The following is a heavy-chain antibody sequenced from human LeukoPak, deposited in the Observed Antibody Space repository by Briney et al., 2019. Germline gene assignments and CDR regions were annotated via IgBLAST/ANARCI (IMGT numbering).Heavy chain of an antibody. V-gene: IGHV3-23*01. CDR2: ISGRP. J-gene: IGHJ4*02. Sequence: GGSLRLSCAASGFTFSSYSINWVRQAPGKGLEWVSAISGRPSYADSVKGRFTISRDNSKNTLYLQVNSLRAEDTAVYYCAKALDYWYFDYWGQGTLVTVSS. CDR3: AKALDYWYFDY. D-gene: IGHD2/OR15-2a*01. CDR1: GFTFSSYS.